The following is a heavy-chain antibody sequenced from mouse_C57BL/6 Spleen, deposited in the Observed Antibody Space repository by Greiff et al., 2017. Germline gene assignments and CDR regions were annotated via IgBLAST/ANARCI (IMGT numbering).Heavy chain of an antibody. CDR2: IDPSDSET. J-gene: IGHJ4*01. Sequence: QVQLQQPGAELVRPGSSVKLSCKASGYTFTSYWLHWVKQRPIQGLEWIGNIDPSDSETPYNQKFKDKATLTVDKSSSTAYMQLSSLTSEDSAVYYCARSGYGNPYYAMDYWGQGTSVTVSS. D-gene: IGHD2-1*01. CDR3: ARSGYGNPYYAMDY. V-gene: IGHV1-52*01. CDR1: GYTFTSYW.